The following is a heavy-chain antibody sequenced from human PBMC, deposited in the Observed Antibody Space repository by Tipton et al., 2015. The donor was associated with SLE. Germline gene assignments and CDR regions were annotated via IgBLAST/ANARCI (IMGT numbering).Heavy chain of an antibody. CDR3: ARGDSSGWYRDWFFDL. Sequence: TLSLTCTVSGGSISSYYWSWIRQPPGKGLEWIGYIYYSGNTNYNPSLKSRVTISLETSKSRFSLKLTSVTAADTAVYYCARGDSSGWYRDWFFDLWGRGTLVTVSS. J-gene: IGHJ2*01. CDR2: IYYSGNT. V-gene: IGHV4-59*01. D-gene: IGHD6-19*01. CDR1: GGSISSYY.